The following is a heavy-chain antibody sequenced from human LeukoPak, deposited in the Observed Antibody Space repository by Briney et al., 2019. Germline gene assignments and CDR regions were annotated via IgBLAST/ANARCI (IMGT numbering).Heavy chain of an antibody. CDR2: INPNSGGT. V-gene: IGHV1-2*02. CDR3: ARGDQWLSAFDI. CDR1: GYTFTGYY. J-gene: IGHJ3*02. D-gene: IGHD6-19*01. Sequence: ASVKVSCKASGYTFTGYYMHWVRQAPGQGLEWMGWINPNSGGTNYAQKFPGRVTMTRDTSIRTAYMELSRLRSDDTAVYYCARGDQWLSAFDIWGQGTMVTVSS.